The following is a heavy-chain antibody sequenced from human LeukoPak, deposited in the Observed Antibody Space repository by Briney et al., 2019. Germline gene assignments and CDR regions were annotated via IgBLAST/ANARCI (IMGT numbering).Heavy chain of an antibody. J-gene: IGHJ3*02. Sequence: SETLSLTCTVSGGSISSYYWSWIRQPPGKGLEWIGYIYYSGSTNYNPSLKSRVTISLDTSKNQFSLKLSSVTAADTAVYYCARDRARGAAAENDAFDIWGQGTMVTVSS. CDR1: GGSISSYY. CDR3: ARDRARGAAAENDAFDI. CDR2: IYYSGST. D-gene: IGHD6-13*01. V-gene: IGHV4-59*01.